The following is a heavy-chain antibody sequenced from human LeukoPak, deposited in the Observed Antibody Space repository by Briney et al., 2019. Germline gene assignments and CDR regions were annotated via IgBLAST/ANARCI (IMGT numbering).Heavy chain of an antibody. CDR1: GFTFSSYA. J-gene: IGHJ3*02. V-gene: IGHV3-23*01. D-gene: IGHD3-10*01. CDR2: ISGSGGST. Sequence: GGSQRLSCAASGFTFSSYAMSWVRQAPGKGLEWVSAISGSGGSTYYADSVKGRFTISRDNSKNTLYLQMNSLRAEDTAVYYCAKDLSVMVRGAYGAFDIWGQGTMVTVSS. CDR3: AKDLSVMVRGAYGAFDI.